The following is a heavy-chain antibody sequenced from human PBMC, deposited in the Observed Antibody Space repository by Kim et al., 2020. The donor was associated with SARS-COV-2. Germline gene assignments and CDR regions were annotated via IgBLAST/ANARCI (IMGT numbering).Heavy chain of an antibody. CDR2: IIPIFGTA. CDR1: GGTFSSYA. D-gene: IGHD5-12*01. V-gene: IGHV1-69*13. CDR3: ASRAGEWLRSKYYYYYGMDV. J-gene: IGHJ6*02. Sequence: SVKVSCKASGGTFSSYAISWVRQAPGQGLEWMGGIIPIFGTANYAQKFQGRVTITADESTSTAYMELSSLRSEDTAVYYCASRAGEWLRSKYYYYYGMDVWGQGTTVTVSS.